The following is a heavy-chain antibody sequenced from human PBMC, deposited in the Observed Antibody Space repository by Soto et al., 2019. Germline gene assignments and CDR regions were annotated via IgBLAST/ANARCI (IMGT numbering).Heavy chain of an antibody. D-gene: IGHD3-10*01. J-gene: IGHJ3*02. CDR2: IYYSGST. Sequence: SETLSLTCTVSGGSISSYYWSWIRQPPGKGLEWIGYIYYSGSTNYNPSLKSRVTISVDTSKNQFSLKLSSVTAADKAVYYCARDHYGSGSYYVLAFNIWGQGTMVTVSS. CDR3: ARDHYGSGSYYVLAFNI. V-gene: IGHV4-59*01. CDR1: GGSISSYY.